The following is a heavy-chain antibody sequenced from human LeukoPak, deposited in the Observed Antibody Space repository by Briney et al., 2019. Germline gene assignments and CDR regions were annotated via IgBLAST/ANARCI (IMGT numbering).Heavy chain of an antibody. CDR1: GFTFSDSW. Sequence: GGSLRLSCAASGFTFSDSWMTWVRQAPGKGLEWVANILPDGGYEHYVDSVKGRFTISRDNAKNSLSLQMNSLRAEDTAVYYCARDLGRIAAAGTTGYWGQGTLVTVSS. V-gene: IGHV3-7*01. CDR3: ARDLGRIAAAGTTGY. D-gene: IGHD6-13*01. J-gene: IGHJ4*02. CDR2: ILPDGGYE.